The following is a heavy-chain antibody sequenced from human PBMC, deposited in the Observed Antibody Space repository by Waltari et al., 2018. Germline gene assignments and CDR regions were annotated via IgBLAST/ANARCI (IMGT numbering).Heavy chain of an antibody. V-gene: IGHV4-59*01. CDR3: ARGGGGDWEWFDP. D-gene: IGHD2-21*02. Sequence: QVQLQESGPSLLQPSETLSLICTVSGGSISGFYWSWVRQPPGKGLDGIGYSYYTGSTNFNPSLKSRVTMSVDTSKNQFSLKLSSVTAADTAFYYCARGGGGDWEWFDPWGQGTLVTVSS. J-gene: IGHJ5*02. CDR2: SYYTGST. CDR1: GGSISGFY.